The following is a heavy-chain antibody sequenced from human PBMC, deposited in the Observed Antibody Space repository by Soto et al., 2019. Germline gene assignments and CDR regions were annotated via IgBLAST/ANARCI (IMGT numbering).Heavy chain of an antibody. CDR1: GYTFTSYG. CDR3: GRDAAVGLFDY. Sequence: ASVKVSCKASGYTFTSYGISWVRQAPGQGLKWMGWISAYNGNTNYAQKLQGRVTMTTDTSTSTAYMELRSLRSDDTAVYYCGRDAAVGLFDYWGQGTLVTVSS. D-gene: IGHD1-26*01. V-gene: IGHV1-18*01. CDR2: ISAYNGNT. J-gene: IGHJ4*02.